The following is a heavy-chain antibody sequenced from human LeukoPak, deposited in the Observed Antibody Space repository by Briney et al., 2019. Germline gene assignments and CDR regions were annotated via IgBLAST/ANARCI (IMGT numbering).Heavy chain of an antibody. D-gene: IGHD3-10*01. CDR3: ARDHYGSGSYYDY. Sequence: GGSLRLSCAASGFSFSRYGMHWVRPAPGKGLEWVALIWYDGSSKYSADSVKGRFTISRDNSKNTLYLQMNSLRTEGTAVYYCARDHYGSGSYYDYWGQGTLVTVSS. J-gene: IGHJ4*02. V-gene: IGHV3-33*01. CDR2: IWYDGSSK. CDR1: GFSFSRYG.